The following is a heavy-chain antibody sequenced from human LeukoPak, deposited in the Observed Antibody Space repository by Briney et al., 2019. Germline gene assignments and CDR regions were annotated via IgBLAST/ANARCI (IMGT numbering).Heavy chain of an antibody. D-gene: IGHD3-3*01. CDR2: INPNSGGT. Sequence: GASVKVSCKASGYTFTGYYMHWVRQAPGQGLEWMGWINPNSGGTNYAQKFQGRVTMTRDTSISTAYMELSRLRSDDTAVYYCARATAITIFGVATPYYFDYWGQGTLVTVSS. CDR1: GYTFTGYY. J-gene: IGHJ4*02. V-gene: IGHV1-2*02. CDR3: ARATAITIFGVATPYYFDY.